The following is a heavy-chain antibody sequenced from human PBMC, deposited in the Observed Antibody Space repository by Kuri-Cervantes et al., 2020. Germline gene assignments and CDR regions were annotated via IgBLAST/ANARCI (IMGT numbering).Heavy chain of an antibody. CDR1: GGSISSSSYY. CDR2: IYTSGST. J-gene: IGHJ4*02. V-gene: IGHV4-61*02. Sequence: SETLSLTCTVSGGSISSSSYYWSWIRQPAGKGLEWNGRIYTSGSTNYNPSLKSRVTISVDKSKNQFSLKLSSVTAADTAVYYCARVLRYYDSSGYYDYWGQGTLVTVSS. CDR3: ARVLRYYDSSGYYDY. D-gene: IGHD3-22*01.